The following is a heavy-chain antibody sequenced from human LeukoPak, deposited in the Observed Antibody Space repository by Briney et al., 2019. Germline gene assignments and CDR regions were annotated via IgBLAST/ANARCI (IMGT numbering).Heavy chain of an antibody. V-gene: IGHV4-61*02. D-gene: IGHD2-2*01. CDR2: IYTSGST. CDR3: ARSIVVVPAASLGDAFDI. CDR1: GGSISSGSYY. Sequence: SETLSLTCTVSGGSISSGSYYWSWIRQPAGEGLEWIGRIYTSGSTNYNPSLKSRVIISVDTSKNQFSLKLSSVTAVDTAVYYCARSIVVVPAASLGDAFDIWGRGTMVTVSS. J-gene: IGHJ3*02.